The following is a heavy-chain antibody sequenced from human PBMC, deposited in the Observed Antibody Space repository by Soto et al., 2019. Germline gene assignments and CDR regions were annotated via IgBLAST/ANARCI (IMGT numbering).Heavy chain of an antibody. V-gene: IGHV3-7*05. Sequence: DVQLVESGGGLVQPGGSLRLSCAASGFTFSPYWMSWVRQGPGKGLEWVAIIKDDGGDELYLEAVRGRFTISRDNAKKSLYLAMDSLRVEDTAVYYCAGGSGWISDSWGQGTLFTVSS. J-gene: IGHJ4*02. CDR3: AGGSGWISDS. CDR1: GFTFSPYW. D-gene: IGHD6-19*01. CDR2: IKDDGGDE.